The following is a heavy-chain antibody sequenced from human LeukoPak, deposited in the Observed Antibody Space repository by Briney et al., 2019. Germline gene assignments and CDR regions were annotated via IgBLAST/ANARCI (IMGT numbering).Heavy chain of an antibody. CDR1: GFTFSNYG. V-gene: IGHV3-30*03. CDR2: ISYEGGTT. D-gene: IGHD2-15*01. J-gene: IGHJ3*02. CDR3: ARGARYCSGGSCPREAFDI. Sequence: AGRSLRLSCAGAGFTFSNYGMHWVRQAPGKGLDWVAVISYEGGTTYYADSVKGRFTISRDNAKNSLYLQMNSLRAEDTAVYYCARGARYCSGGSCPREAFDIWGQGTMVTVSS.